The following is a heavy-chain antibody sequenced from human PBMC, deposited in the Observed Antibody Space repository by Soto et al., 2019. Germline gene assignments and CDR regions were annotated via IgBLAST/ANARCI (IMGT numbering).Heavy chain of an antibody. CDR2: INHSGST. Sequence: SETLSLTCAVYGGSFSGYYWSWIRQPPGKGLEWIGEINHSGSTNYNPSLKSRVTISVDTSKNQFSLKLSSVTAADTAVYYCARCKLSSSWYGRTDYYYGMDVWGQGTTVTVS. CDR1: GGSFSGYY. V-gene: IGHV4-34*01. CDR3: ARCKLSSSWYGRTDYYYGMDV. D-gene: IGHD6-13*01. J-gene: IGHJ6*02.